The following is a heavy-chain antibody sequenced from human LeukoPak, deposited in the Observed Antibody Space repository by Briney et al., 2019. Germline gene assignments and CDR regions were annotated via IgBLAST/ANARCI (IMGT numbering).Heavy chain of an antibody. CDR2: IWFDGSNK. D-gene: IGHD3-16*02. Sequence: GRSLRLSCAASGFTFSSYGMHWVRQAPGKGLEWVAVIWFDGSNKFYRDSVRGRFTISRDDSKNTLYLQMNSLRAEDTAVFYCAKVSGFKITFGGVIDWGQETRDTVSS. CDR3: AKVSGFKITFGGVID. V-gene: IGHV3-33*06. CDR1: GFTFSSYG. J-gene: IGHJ4*02.